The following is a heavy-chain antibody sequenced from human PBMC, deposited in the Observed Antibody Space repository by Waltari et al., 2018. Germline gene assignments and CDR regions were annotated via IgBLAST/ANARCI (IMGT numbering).Heavy chain of an antibody. CDR2: INHSGGT. V-gene: IGHV4-34*01. J-gene: IGHJ3*02. CDR1: GGSFSGYY. CDR3: AGGWSSLILGATRAFDI. D-gene: IGHD1-26*01. Sequence: QVQLQQWGAGLLKPSETLSLTCAVYGGSFSGYYWSWIRQPPGKGLEWIGEINHSGGTNNNPPLNDGVTITVENSTNQFSRKVSSVTGAETAVYYCAGGWSSLILGATRAFDIWGQGTMVTVS.